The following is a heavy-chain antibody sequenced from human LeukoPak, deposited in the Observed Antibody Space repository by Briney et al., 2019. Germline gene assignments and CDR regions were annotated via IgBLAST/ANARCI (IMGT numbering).Heavy chain of an antibody. CDR2: IYTSGST. Sequence: SQTLSLTCTVSGGSIRSGSYYWSWIRQPAGKGLEWIGRIYTSGSTNYNPSLKSRVTISVDRSKNQFSLKLSSVTAADTAVYYCVRTYCGGDCRGYYYHYYMDVWGKGTTVTISS. CDR3: VRTYCGGDCRGYYYHYYMDV. V-gene: IGHV4-61*02. CDR1: GGSIRSGSYY. D-gene: IGHD2-21*02. J-gene: IGHJ6*03.